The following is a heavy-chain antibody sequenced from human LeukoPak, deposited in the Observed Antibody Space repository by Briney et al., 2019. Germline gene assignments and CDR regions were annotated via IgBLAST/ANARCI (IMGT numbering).Heavy chain of an antibody. Sequence: SETLSLTCTVSGGSIIDSSYYWGWIRQPPGKRLEWIGNIYYFGTTLHNPSLKSRVTMSVDTSKNQFSLKLSSVTAADTAVYYCARDSHAWYGQYYFDFWGQGALVTVSS. CDR2: IYYFGTT. V-gene: IGHV4-39*07. CDR3: ARDSHAWYGQYYFDF. CDR1: GGSIIDSSYY. J-gene: IGHJ4*02. D-gene: IGHD6-13*01.